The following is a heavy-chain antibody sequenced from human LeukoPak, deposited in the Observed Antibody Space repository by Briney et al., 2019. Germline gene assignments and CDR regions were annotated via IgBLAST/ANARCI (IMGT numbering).Heavy chain of an antibody. CDR3: ARHQPITMVGGVPWFDL. CDR1: GGSISSSSYY. Sequence: PSETLSLTCTVPGGSISSSSYYWGWIRQPPGKGLEWIGSIYYSGSTYYNPSLKSRVTISVDTSKNQFSLKLSSVTAADTAVYYCARHQPITMVGGVPWFDLWGQGTLVTVSS. V-gene: IGHV4-39*01. CDR2: IYYSGST. J-gene: IGHJ5*02. D-gene: IGHD3-10*01.